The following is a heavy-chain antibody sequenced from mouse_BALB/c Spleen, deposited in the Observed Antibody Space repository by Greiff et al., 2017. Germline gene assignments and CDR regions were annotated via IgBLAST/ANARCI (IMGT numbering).Heavy chain of an antibody. J-gene: IGHJ2*01. D-gene: IGHD1-1*01. Sequence: DVKLVESGGGLVKPGGSLKLSCAASGFAFSSYDMSWVRQTPEKRLEWVAYISSGGGSTYYPDTVKGRFTISRDNAKNTLYLQMSSLKSEDTAMYYCARQAVTTVSLDYWGQGTTLTVSS. V-gene: IGHV5-12-1*01. CDR2: ISSGGGST. CDR1: GFAFSSYD. CDR3: ARQAVTTVSLDY.